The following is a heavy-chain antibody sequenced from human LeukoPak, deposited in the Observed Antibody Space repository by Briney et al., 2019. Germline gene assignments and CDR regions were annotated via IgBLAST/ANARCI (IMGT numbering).Heavy chain of an antibody. D-gene: IGHD2-2*01. CDR3: AREGYCGTTSCYTERWSPNWFDA. CDR1: GFKFDDYG. Sequence: PGGSLRLSCAASGFKFDDYGMSWVRQVPGKGLEWVSGINGDGGDSRYAASVKGRFTMSRDQAKNYVYLQMSSVGPEDTAFYYCAREGYCGTTSCYTERWSPNWFDAWGQGTLVTVSS. CDR2: INGDGGDS. J-gene: IGHJ5*02. V-gene: IGHV3-20*04.